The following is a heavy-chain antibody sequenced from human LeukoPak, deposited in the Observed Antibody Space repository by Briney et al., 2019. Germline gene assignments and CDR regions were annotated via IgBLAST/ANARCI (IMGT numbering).Heavy chain of an antibody. CDR1: GFTFSRYW. Sequence: PGGSLRLSCAASGFTFSRYWMHWVRQAPGKGLEWVSGITGSGGTTYYADSVQGRFTISRDNSKNTLYLEMNSLSPDDTAVYYCARGVEPLAANTLAYWGQGTLVTVSS. D-gene: IGHD1-14*01. CDR2: ITGSGGTT. V-gene: IGHV3-23*01. CDR3: ARGVEPLAANTLAY. J-gene: IGHJ4*02.